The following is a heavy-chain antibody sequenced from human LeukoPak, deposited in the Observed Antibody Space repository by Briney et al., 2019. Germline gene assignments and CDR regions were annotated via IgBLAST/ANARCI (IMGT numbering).Heavy chain of an antibody. CDR1: GGSISSSDSY. Sequence: SETLSLTCTVSGGSISSSDSYWAWVRQPPGKGLEWIGSICFSRTTYYNPSLKSRVTLSIDTSKNHFSLKVASVTAADTAVYYCGRHFPETGRDEQPLEYWGQGXLFXVSS. CDR3: GRHFPETGRDEQPLEY. V-gene: IGHV4-39*01. CDR2: ICFSRTT. J-gene: IGHJ4*02. D-gene: IGHD3-10*01.